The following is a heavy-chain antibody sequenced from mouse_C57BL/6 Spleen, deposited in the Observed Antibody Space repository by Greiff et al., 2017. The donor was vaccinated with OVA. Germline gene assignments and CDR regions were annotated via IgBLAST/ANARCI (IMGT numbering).Heavy chain of an antibody. CDR2: IDPSDSET. V-gene: IGHV1-52*01. J-gene: IGHJ2*01. CDR1: GYTFTSYW. D-gene: IGHD5-1*01. CDR3: ARTGGVLPYYFDY. Sequence: QVQLQQPGAELVRPGSSVKLSCKASGYTFTSYWMHWVKQRPIQGLEWIGNIDPSDSETHYNQKFKDKATLTVDKSSSTAYMQLSSLTSEDSAVDYCARTGGVLPYYFDYWGQGTTLTVSS.